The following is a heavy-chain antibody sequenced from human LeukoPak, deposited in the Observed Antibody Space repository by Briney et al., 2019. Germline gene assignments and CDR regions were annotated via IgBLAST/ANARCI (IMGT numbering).Heavy chain of an antibody. CDR2: INPNNGGT. J-gene: IGHJ6*03. Sequence: VSVKVSCKASGYTFSNYYLHWVRQAPGQGLEWMGWINPNNGGTNYAQKFQGRVTMTRDTSMNTGYMELRRLRSDDRAMYYCARGGVRGSYYYYYYMDVWGKGTTVTVSS. V-gene: IGHV1-2*02. CDR1: GYTFSNYY. D-gene: IGHD3-10*01. CDR3: ARGGVRGSYYYYYYMDV.